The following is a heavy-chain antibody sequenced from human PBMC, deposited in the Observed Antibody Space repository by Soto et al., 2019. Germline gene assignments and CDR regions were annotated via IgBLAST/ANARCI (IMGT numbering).Heavy chain of an antibody. J-gene: IGHJ4*02. CDR2: IYYSGSA. Sequence: SSETLSLTCTVSCNSISSGDYYWSWVRQSPGKGLDWIGYIYYSGSAYYNPSLKSRPTISVDTSRNQFSLELTSVTAADTAVYYCARLYYYDTSGYLSFDYWGQGTLVT. V-gene: IGHV4-30-4*01. CDR1: CNSISSGDYY. CDR3: ARLYYYDTSGYLSFDY. D-gene: IGHD3-22*01.